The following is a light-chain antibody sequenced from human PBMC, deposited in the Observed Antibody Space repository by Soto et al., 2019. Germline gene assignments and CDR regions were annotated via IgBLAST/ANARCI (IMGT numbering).Light chain of an antibody. CDR3: QHRSNSFT. J-gene: IGKJ5*01. V-gene: IGKV3-11*01. CDR2: DAS. CDR1: QSVSSY. Sequence: KVLTQSPATLSLSPGERATLSCRASQSVSSYLVWYQQKRGQAPRLLIYDASNRAPGIPARFSGSGSETDFTLTISSLEPEDSAAYYCQHRSNSFTFGQGTRLEMK.